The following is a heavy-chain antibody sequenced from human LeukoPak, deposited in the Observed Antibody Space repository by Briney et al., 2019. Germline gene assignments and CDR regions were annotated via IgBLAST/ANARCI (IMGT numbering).Heavy chain of an antibody. D-gene: IGHD6-13*01. CDR3: ARDRRVIAAAVFNVWLKFDP. J-gene: IGHJ5*02. Sequence: GASVKVSCKASGGTFSSYAISWVRQAPGQGLEWMGRIIHILGIANYAQKFQGRVTITADKSTSTAYMELSSLRSEDTDVYYCARDRRVIAAAVFNVWLKFDPWGQGTLVTVSS. CDR2: IIHILGIA. CDR1: GGTFSSYA. V-gene: IGHV1-69*04.